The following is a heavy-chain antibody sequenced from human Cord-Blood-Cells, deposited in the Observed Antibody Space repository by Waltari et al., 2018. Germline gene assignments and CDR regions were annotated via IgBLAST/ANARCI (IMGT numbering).Heavy chain of an antibody. CDR3: ARVFKGYSSSWYAFDI. Sequence: QVQLVQSGAEVKKPGSSVKVSCKASGGTFSSYAISWVRQAPGQGLEWMGGIIPIFGTANYAQKFQGRVTITADESTSTAYMELSSLRSEDTAVYYCARVFKGYSSSWYAFDIWGQGTMVTVSS. D-gene: IGHD6-13*01. J-gene: IGHJ3*02. CDR1: GGTFSSYA. V-gene: IGHV1-69*01. CDR2: IIPIFGTA.